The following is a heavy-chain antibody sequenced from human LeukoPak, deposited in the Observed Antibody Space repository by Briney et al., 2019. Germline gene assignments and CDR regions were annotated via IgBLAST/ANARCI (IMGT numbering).Heavy chain of an antibody. CDR1: GYSISIGYY. D-gene: IGHD2-2*01. Sequence: KPSETLSLTCAVSGYSISIGYYWGWIRQPPGKGLEWIGSIYHSGSTYYNPSLKSRVTISVDTSKNQFSLKLSSVTAADTAVYYCASSPTYYCSSTSCYQNAFDIWGQGTMVTVSS. J-gene: IGHJ3*02. CDR3: ASSPTYYCSSTSCYQNAFDI. V-gene: IGHV4-38-2*01. CDR2: IYHSGST.